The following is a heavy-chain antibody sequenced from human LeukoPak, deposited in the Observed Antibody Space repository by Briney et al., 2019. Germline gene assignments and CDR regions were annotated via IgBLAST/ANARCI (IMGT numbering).Heavy chain of an antibody. CDR2: IYYSGST. CDR1: GGSISSYY. CDR3: ARSLRTRFLTAGVAFDI. V-gene: IGHV4-59*01. Sequence: PSETLSLTCTVSGGSISSYYWSWIRQPPGKGLEWIGYIYYSGSTNYNPSLKSRVTISVDTSKNQFSLKLSSATAADTAVYYCARSLRTRFLTAGVAFDIWGQGTMVTVSS. J-gene: IGHJ3*02. D-gene: IGHD1-14*01.